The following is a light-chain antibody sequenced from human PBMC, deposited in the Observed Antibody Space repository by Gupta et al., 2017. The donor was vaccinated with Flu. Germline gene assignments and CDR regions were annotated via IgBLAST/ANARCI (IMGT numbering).Light chain of an antibody. Sequence: PSSLSASIGDRATITFRASQGIRTWLAWYQHKPGQTPKLLIYQVSNLQSGMPSRFSGGGSGTEFTLTITNLQPDDSATYYCQQMNSYSYSFGQGTKLEIK. CDR1: QGIRTW. CDR2: QVS. V-gene: IGKV1-5*03. CDR3: QQMNSYSYS. J-gene: IGKJ2*03.